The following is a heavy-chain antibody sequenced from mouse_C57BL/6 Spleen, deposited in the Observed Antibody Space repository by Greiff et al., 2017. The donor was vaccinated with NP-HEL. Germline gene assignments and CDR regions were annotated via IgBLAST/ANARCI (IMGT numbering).Heavy chain of an antibody. CDR1: GYTFTSYW. Sequence: QVHVKQPGAELVKPGASVKLSCKASGYTFTSYWMHWVKQRPGRGLEWIGQIYPGDGDTNYNGKFKGKATLTADKSSSTAYMQLSSLTSEDSAVYFCAREVYCDVWGTGTTVTVSS. J-gene: IGHJ1*03. V-gene: IGHV1-69*02. CDR3: AREVYCDV. CDR2: IYPGDGDT.